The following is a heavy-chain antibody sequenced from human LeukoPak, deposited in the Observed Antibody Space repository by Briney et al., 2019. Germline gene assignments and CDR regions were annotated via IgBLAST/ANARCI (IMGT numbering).Heavy chain of an antibody. CDR2: ISSSSSYT. V-gene: IGHV3-11*06. CDR3: LPLLSRPYVEDGFDI. Sequence: GGSLRLSCTASGFTFSDYYMSWICQAPGKGLEWVSYISSSSSYTKYADSVKGRFTISRDNARNSLYLQMNSLRAEDTAVYYCLPLLSRPYVEDGFDIWGQGTMVTVS. D-gene: IGHD2/OR15-2a*01. J-gene: IGHJ3*02. CDR1: GFTFSDYY.